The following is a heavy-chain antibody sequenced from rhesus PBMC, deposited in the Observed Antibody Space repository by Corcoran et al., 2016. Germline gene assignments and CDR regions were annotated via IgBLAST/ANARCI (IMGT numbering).Heavy chain of an antibody. J-gene: IGHJ4*01. CDR3: VRDSLITKSAGDY. D-gene: IGHD4-11*01. Sequence: QVQLQESGPGLVKPSETLSLTCDVSGASISTYWWSWIHQTPGKGPEWIGEINGNDDEIYQKRARKSRVTMSKDASKNQFYLKLSSVTVADTAVYYCVRDSLITKSAGDYWGQGLLVTVSS. CDR2: INGNDDEI. CDR1: GASISTYW. V-gene: IGHV4-80*01.